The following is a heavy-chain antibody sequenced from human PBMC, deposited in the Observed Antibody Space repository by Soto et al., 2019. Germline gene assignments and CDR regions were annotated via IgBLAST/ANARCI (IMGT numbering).Heavy chain of an antibody. CDR2: IVPMFHTP. CDR1: GGTFTNYA. J-gene: IGHJ5*02. CDR3: AKLGERSWFDP. Sequence: SVKVSCKASGGTFTNYAISWVRQAPGQGLEWMGGIVPMFHTPDYAQNFQGRVTITADESTSTVYMELSSLRSDDTAVYYCAKLGERSWFDPWGQGTLVTVSS. V-gene: IGHV1-69*13. D-gene: IGHD3-10*01.